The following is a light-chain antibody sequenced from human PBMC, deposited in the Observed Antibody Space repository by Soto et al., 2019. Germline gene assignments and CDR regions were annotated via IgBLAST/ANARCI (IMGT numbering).Light chain of an antibody. J-gene: IGKJ4*01. Sequence: EIVLTQSPGTLSLSPGERATLSCRASQSVTNNYLAWYQQKPGQAPRLLIYDASSRATGIPDRFSGSGSGNDFILTISSLEHEDFAVYYCHQCSYSPLTFGGGTKVEI. V-gene: IGKV3-20*01. CDR2: DAS. CDR1: QSVTNNY. CDR3: HQCSYSPLT.